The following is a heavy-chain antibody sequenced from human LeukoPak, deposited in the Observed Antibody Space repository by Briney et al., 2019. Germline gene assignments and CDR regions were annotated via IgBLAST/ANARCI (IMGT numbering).Heavy chain of an antibody. D-gene: IGHD3-10*01. J-gene: IGHJ4*02. CDR3: ARAGLVDYYGSGTLDY. CDR2: IRYDGSNK. V-gene: IGHV3-30*02. Sequence: PGGSLRLSCAASGFTFSTYGMHWVRQAPGKGLEWVAFIRYDGSNKYYADSVKGRFTISRDNSKNTLYLQMNSLRAEDTAVYYCARAGLVDYYGSGTLDYWGQGTLVTVSS. CDR1: GFTFSTYG.